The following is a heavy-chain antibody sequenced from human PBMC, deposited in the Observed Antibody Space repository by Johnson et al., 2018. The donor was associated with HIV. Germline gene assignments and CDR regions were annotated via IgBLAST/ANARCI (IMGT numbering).Heavy chain of an antibody. V-gene: IGHV3-NL1*01. CDR2: INSDGSTT. D-gene: IGHD5-18*01. J-gene: IGHJ3*02. CDR3: TGVDWDTDAFDI. Sequence: QVQLVESGGGVVQPGGSLRLSCAASGFTFSSYGMHWVRQAPGKGLEWVSRINSDGSTTSYADSVKGRFTISRDHAKNTLYLQMNSLKTEDTAVYYCTGVDWDTDAFDIWGQGTMVTVSS. CDR1: GFTFSSYG.